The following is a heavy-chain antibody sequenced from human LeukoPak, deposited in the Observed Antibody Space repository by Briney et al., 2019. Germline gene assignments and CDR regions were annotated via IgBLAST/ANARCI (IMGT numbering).Heavy chain of an antibody. J-gene: IGHJ4*02. Sequence: PGGSLRLSCAASGFTFSSYEMNWVRQAPGKGLEWVSYISSSSSTIYYADSVKGRFTISRDNAKNSLYLQMNSLRAEDMAVYYCARTLVGATRPYYFDYWGQGTLVTVSS. V-gene: IGHV3-48*01. D-gene: IGHD1-26*01. CDR2: ISSSSSTI. CDR3: ARTLVGATRPYYFDY. CDR1: GFTFSSYE.